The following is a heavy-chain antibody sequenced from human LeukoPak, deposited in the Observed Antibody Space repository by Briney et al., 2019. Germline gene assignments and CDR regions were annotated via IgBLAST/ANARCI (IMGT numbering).Heavy chain of an antibody. CDR2: IRSKANSYAT. D-gene: IGHD3-9*01. CDR1: GFTFSGSA. V-gene: IGHV3-73*01. CDR3: TRRYDILTGPPDY. Sequence: GGSLRFSCAASGFTFSGSAMHWVRQASGKGLEWVGRIRSKANSYATAYAASVKGRFTISRDDSKNTAYLQMNSLKTEDTAVYYCTRRYDILTGPPDYWGQGTLVTVSS. J-gene: IGHJ4*02.